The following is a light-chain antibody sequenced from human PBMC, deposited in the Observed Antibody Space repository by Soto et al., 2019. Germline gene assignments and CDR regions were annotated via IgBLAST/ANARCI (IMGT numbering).Light chain of an antibody. CDR2: AAS. CDR3: QQYGRSPYT. CDR1: QSVSNNY. J-gene: IGKJ2*01. Sequence: EIVLTQSPGTLSLSPGERATLSCRASQSVSNNYLAWYQQKPGQAPRILIYAASSRATGIPDRFSGSGSGTDFTLSISRLEPEDFAVYYCQQYGRSPYTFGQGTKVDIK. V-gene: IGKV3-20*01.